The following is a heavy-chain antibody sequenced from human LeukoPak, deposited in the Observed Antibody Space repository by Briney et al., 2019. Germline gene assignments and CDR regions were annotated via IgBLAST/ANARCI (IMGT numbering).Heavy chain of an antibody. D-gene: IGHD3-9*01. CDR2: INANGGGT. CDR1: RFTFTNYA. V-gene: IGHV3-64*02. Sequence: GGSLRLSCAASRFTFTNYAVHWARHSPEMGLEYVAAINANGGGTYYTDSVKGRFTISRDNSKSTLYLQLGSLRAEDMAVYFCARVLLTGYYYDYWGQGTLVTVSS. J-gene: IGHJ4*02. CDR3: ARVLLTGYYYDY.